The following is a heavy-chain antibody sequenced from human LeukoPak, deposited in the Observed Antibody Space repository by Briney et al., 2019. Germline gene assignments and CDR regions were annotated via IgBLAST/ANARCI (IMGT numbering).Heavy chain of an antibody. CDR1: GGSISSSSYY. Sequence: SEPLSLTCTVSGGSISSSSYYWGWIRQPPGKGLEWIGSIYYSGNTYYNPSLESRVSISVDTSKNQFSLKLSSVTAGDTAVYYCARHGIYGSGSYYWFDPWGLGTLVTVSS. V-gene: IGHV4-39*01. CDR2: IYYSGNT. CDR3: ARHGIYGSGSYYWFDP. J-gene: IGHJ5*02. D-gene: IGHD3-10*01.